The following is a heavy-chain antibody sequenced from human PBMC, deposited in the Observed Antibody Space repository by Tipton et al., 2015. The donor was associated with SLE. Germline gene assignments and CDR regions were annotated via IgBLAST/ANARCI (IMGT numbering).Heavy chain of an antibody. CDR1: GGSFSGYY. Sequence: TLSLTCAGYGGSFSGYYWSWIRQPPGKGLEWIGEINHSGSTNYNPSLKSRVTISVDTSKIQFSLKLSSVTAADTAVYYCARGRLLAWLSTYYYYYGMDVWGHGTTVTVSS. D-gene: IGHD3-3*01. J-gene: IGHJ6*02. CDR2: INHSGST. CDR3: ARGRLLAWLSTYYYYYGMDV. V-gene: IGHV4-34*01.